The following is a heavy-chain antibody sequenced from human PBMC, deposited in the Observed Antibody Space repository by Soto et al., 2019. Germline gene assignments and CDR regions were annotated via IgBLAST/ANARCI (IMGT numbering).Heavy chain of an antibody. CDR3: ARHYGYTYGPDY. J-gene: IGHJ4*02. D-gene: IGHD5-18*01. CDR2: VYYSGTT. Sequence: SETLSLTCTVSGGSIGSYYWSWIRQPPGKGLEWIGHVYYSGTTNYNPSLESRVTISVDASKNQFSLRLTSVTAADTAVYYCARHYGYTYGPDYWGQGAQVTVSS. V-gene: IGHV4-59*01. CDR1: GGSIGSYY.